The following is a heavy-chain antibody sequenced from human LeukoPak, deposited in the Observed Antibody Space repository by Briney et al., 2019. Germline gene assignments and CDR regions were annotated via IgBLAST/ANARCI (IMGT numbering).Heavy chain of an antibody. CDR1: GFTFSSYS. CDR2: ISSSSSYI. CDR3: ARWNDFWSGYYFDY. D-gene: IGHD3-3*01. J-gene: IGHJ4*02. V-gene: IGHV3-21*01. Sequence: GGSLRLSCAASGFTFSSYSMNWDRQAPGKGLEWVSSISSSSSYIYYADSVKGRFTISRDNAKNSLYLQMNSLRAEDTAVYYCARWNDFWSGYYFDYWGQGTLVTVSS.